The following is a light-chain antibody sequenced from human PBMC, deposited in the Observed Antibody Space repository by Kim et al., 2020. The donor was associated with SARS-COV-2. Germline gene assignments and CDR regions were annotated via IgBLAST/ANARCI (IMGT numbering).Light chain of an antibody. J-gene: IGKJ1*01. CDR2: SAS. V-gene: IGKV3-20*01. Sequence: EIVLTQSPGTLSLSPGNRATLSCRASQSITRNYLAWYQQKGGQAPRLLIHSASSRATGIPDRISGSGSGTDFTLTISRLEPEDFAVYYCQHYGSSSGTFGPGTKLEIK. CDR1: QSITRNY. CDR3: QHYGSSSGT.